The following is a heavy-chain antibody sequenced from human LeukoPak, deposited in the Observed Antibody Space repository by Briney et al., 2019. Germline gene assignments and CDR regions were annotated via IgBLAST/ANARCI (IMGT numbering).Heavy chain of an antibody. Sequence: PGGSLRLSCAASGLTFSTYGMHWVRQAPGKGLEWVAVIWYDGSNKYYGDSVKGRFTISRDNSKNTLYLQMNSLRAEDTAVYYCARVYGSGSWSDYWGQGTLVTVSS. V-gene: IGHV3-33*01. J-gene: IGHJ4*02. CDR2: IWYDGSNK. D-gene: IGHD3-10*01. CDR1: GLTFSTYG. CDR3: ARVYGSGSWSDY.